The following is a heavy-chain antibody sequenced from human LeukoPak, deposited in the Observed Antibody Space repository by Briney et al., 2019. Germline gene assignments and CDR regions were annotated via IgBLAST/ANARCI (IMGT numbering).Heavy chain of an antibody. CDR3: AKAVAPYYYDTSGLGILGY. D-gene: IGHD3-22*01. CDR2: ISGSGGST. CDR1: GFTFSSYA. Sequence: GGSLRLSCVASGFTFSSYAMSWVRQAPGKGLEWVSAISGSGGSTYYADSVKGRFTISRDNSKNTLYLQMNSLRAEDTAVYYCAKAVAPYYYDTSGLGILGYWGQGTLVTVSS. J-gene: IGHJ4*02. V-gene: IGHV3-23*01.